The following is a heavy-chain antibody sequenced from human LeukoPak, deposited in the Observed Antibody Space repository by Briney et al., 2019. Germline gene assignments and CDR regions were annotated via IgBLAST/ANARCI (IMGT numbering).Heavy chain of an antibody. Sequence: GGSLRLSCAASGFTFSSYGMHWVRQAPGKGLEWVSAISGSGGSTYYADSVKGRFTISRDNSKNTLYLQMNSLRAEDTAVYYCARLSGPFDYWGQGTLVTVSS. D-gene: IGHD3-10*01. CDR3: ARLSGPFDY. V-gene: IGHV3-23*01. CDR1: GFTFSSYG. J-gene: IGHJ4*02. CDR2: ISGSGGST.